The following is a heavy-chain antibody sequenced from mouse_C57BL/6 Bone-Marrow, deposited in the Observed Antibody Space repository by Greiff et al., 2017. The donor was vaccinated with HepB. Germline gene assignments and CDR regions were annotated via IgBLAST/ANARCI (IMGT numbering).Heavy chain of an antibody. CDR1: GYSITSGYY. J-gene: IGHJ3*01. CDR3: ARSNWGAY. V-gene: IGHV3-6*01. D-gene: IGHD4-1*01. CDR2: ISYDGSN. Sequence: EVKLQESGPGLVKPSQSLSLTCSVTGYSITSGYYWNWIRQFPGNKLEWMGYISYDGSNNYNPPLKNRISITRDTSKNQFFLKLNSVTTEDTATYYCARSNWGAYWGQGTLVTVSA.